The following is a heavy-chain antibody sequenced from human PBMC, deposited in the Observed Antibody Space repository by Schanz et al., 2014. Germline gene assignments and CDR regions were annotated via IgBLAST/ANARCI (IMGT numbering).Heavy chain of an antibody. J-gene: IGHJ6*02. CDR3: ARDSLRGATGGYGMDV. CDR2: IYHSGNT. CDR1: GGSFSSNY. D-gene: IGHD2-8*02. V-gene: IGHV4-34*02. Sequence: QVQLQQWGAGLLKPSETLSLTCAVYGGSFSSNYWSWIRQPPGKGLEWIGEIYHSGNTNYNASLKSRVTISVDNSKNQFSLKVRSVTAADTAVYYCARDSLRGATGGYGMDVWGQGTTVTVSS.